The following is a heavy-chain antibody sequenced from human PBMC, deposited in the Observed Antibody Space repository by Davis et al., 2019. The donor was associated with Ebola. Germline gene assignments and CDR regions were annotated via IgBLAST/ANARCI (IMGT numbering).Heavy chain of an antibody. CDR2: ISYDGSNK. D-gene: IGHD6-6*01. CDR3: ARSSIAARPRDYFDY. Sequence: PGGSLRLSCAASGFTFSSHAMNWVRQAPGKGLEWVAVISYDGSNKYYADSVKGRFTISRDNSKNTLYLQMNSLRAEDTAVYYCARSSIAARPRDYFDYWGQGTLVTVSS. CDR1: GFTFSSHA. V-gene: IGHV3-30-3*01. J-gene: IGHJ4*02.